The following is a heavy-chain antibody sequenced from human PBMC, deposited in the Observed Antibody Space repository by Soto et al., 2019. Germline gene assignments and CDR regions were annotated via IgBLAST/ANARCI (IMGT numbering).Heavy chain of an antibody. CDR1: GFTFNSYA. CDR2: ISGSGGST. CDR3: AKGGIYDWNRVLSD. J-gene: IGHJ4*02. Sequence: EVQLLESGGGLVQPGGSLRLSCAASGFTFNSYAMSWVRQAPGKGLEWVSTISGSGGSTYYADSVKGRFTISRDNFKNTLYVQMNSLRGEDTAIYYCAKGGIYDWNRVLSDWGQGTLVTVSS. V-gene: IGHV3-23*01. D-gene: IGHD1-20*01.